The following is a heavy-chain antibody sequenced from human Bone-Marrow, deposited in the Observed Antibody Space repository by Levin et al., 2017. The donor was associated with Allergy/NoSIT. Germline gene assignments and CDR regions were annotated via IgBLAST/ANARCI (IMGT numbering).Heavy chain of an antibody. CDR2: ISSSSSYI. D-gene: IGHD2-15*01. CDR1: GFTFSSYS. V-gene: IGHV3-21*01. CDR3: ARDAVRGRVVAVARKQNWFDP. Sequence: GGSLRLSCAASGFTFSSYSMNWVRQAPGKGLEWVSSISSSSSYIYYADSVKGRFTISRDNAKNSLYLQMNSLRAEDTAVYYCARDAVRGRVVAVARKQNWFDPWGQGTLVTVSS. J-gene: IGHJ5*02.